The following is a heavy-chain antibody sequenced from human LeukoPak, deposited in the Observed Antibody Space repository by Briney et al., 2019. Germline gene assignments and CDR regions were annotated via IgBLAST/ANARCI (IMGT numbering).Heavy chain of an antibody. CDR1: GFTLENYW. J-gene: IGHJ4*02. D-gene: IGHD5-18*01. Sequence: GGSLRLSCVAPGFTLENYWMSWIRQAPGKGPEWVAHIKQDGSVQHYLDSVKGRFTIYRDNAKNSTVLQMSSLRADDTAVYYCARWAGVTDYWGQGTLVTVSS. CDR2: IKQDGSVQ. V-gene: IGHV3-7*01. CDR3: ARWAGVTDY.